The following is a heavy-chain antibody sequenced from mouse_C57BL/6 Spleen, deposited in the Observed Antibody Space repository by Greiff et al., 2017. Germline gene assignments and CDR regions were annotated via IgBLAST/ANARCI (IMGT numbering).Heavy chain of an antibody. Sequence: QVHVKQPGAELVRPGSSVKLSCKASGYTFTSYWMHWVKQRPIQGLEWIGNIDPSDSETHYNQKFKDKATLTVDKSSSTAYMQLSSLTSEDSAVXYCARGEFLWLAYWGKGTLVTVSA. CDR3: ARGEFLWLAY. CDR2: IDPSDSET. CDR1: GYTFTSYW. J-gene: IGHJ3*01. V-gene: IGHV1-52*01.